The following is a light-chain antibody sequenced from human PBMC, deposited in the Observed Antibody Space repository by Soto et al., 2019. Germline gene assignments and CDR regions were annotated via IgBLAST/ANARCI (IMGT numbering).Light chain of an antibody. CDR1: SSNIGAGYD. CDR2: GNS. J-gene: IGLJ3*02. Sequence: QSVLTQPPSVSGAPGQRVTISCTGSSSNIGAGYDVHWYQQLPGTAPKLLIYGNSNRPSGVPDRFSGSKSGTSASLAITGLHAEDEADYYYQSYDSSLSGSVFGGGTKLTVL. CDR3: QSYDSSLSGSV. V-gene: IGLV1-40*01.